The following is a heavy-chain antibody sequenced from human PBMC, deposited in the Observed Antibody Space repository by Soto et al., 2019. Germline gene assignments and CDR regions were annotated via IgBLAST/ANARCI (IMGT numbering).Heavy chain of an antibody. V-gene: IGHV1-69*02. D-gene: IGHD1-1*01. CDR3: ASASPGTTIWFDP. J-gene: IGHJ5*02. CDR2: IIPILGIA. CDR1: GGTFSSYT. Sequence: QVQLVQAGAEVKKPGSSVKVSCKAAGGTFSSYTISWVRQAPGQGLEWMGRIIPILGIANYAQKCQGRVTITADKSTSTAYMELSSLRSEDTAVYYCASASPGTTIWFDPWGQGTLVTVSS.